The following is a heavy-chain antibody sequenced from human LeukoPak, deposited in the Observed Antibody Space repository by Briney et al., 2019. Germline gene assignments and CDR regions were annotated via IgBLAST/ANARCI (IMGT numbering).Heavy chain of an antibody. CDR2: IYYSGST. CDR1: GGSISSYY. Sequence: PSETLSLTCTVSGGSISSYYWSWIRQPPGKGLEWIGYIYYSGSTYYNPSLKSRVTISVDTSKNQFSLKLSSVTAADTAVYYCARQRGHSYGFPWFDPWGQGTLVTVSS. D-gene: IGHD5-18*01. J-gene: IGHJ5*02. V-gene: IGHV4-59*08. CDR3: ARQRGHSYGFPWFDP.